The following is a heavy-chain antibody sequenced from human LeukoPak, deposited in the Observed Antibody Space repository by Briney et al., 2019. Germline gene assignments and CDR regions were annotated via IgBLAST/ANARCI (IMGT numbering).Heavy chain of an antibody. D-gene: IGHD4-17*01. J-gene: IGHJ3*02. Sequence: SQTLSLTCTVSGGSISSGDYYWSWIRQPPGKGLEWIGYIYYSGSTYYNPSLKSRVTISVDTSKNQFSLKLSSVTAADTAVYYCARVLGARYYGDYVLGDIDAFDIWGQGTMVTVSS. CDR3: ARVLGARYYGDYVLGDIDAFDI. CDR2: IYYSGST. CDR1: GGSISSGDYY. V-gene: IGHV4-30-4*01.